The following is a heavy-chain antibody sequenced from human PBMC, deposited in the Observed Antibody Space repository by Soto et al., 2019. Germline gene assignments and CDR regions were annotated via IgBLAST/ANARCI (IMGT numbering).Heavy chain of an antibody. J-gene: IGHJ5*02. CDR2: ISSSSSYI. Sequence: PGGSLRLSCAASGFTFSSYSMNWVRQAPGKGLEWVSSISSSSSYIYYADSVKGRFTISRDNAKNSLYLQMNSLRAEDTAVYYCAREGFWSGYYQVRFFDPWGQGTLVTVSS. CDR3: AREGFWSGYYQVRFFDP. D-gene: IGHD3-3*01. V-gene: IGHV3-21*01. CDR1: GFTFSSYS.